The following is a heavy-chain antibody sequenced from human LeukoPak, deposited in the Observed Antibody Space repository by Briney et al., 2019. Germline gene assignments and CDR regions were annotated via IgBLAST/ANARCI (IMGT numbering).Heavy chain of an antibody. CDR2: INPNSGGT. CDR1: GYTFTGYY. J-gene: IGHJ4*02. CDR3: ALEYCSGGSCSSTLTH. Sequence: ASVKVSCKASGYTFTGYYVHWVRQAPEQGLEWMGWINPNSGGTSYAQKFQGRVTVTRDTSIAPAYMELNRLRSDDTAVYYCALEYCSGGSCSSTLTHWGQGTLVTVSS. V-gene: IGHV1-2*02. D-gene: IGHD2-15*01.